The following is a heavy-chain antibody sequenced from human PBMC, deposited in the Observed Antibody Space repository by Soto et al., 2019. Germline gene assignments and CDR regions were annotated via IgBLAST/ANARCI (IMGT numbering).Heavy chain of an antibody. D-gene: IGHD1-20*01. V-gene: IGHV1-3*05. CDR2: INAGNGNT. CDR1: GYTFTNYA. Sequence: QVQLVQSGAEEKKPGASVKVSCKASGYTFTNYAMDWVRQAPGQRLEWMGWINAGNGNTKYSQNFQGRVNITRDTSASTAYMELSSLRFEDTAVYYCARAKGYNWNRGWFDPWGQGTLVTVSS. J-gene: IGHJ5*02. CDR3: ARAKGYNWNRGWFDP.